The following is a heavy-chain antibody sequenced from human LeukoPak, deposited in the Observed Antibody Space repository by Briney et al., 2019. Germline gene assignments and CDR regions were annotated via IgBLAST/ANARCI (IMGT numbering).Heavy chain of an antibody. D-gene: IGHD4-17*01. CDR3: ARDLSTVSSWFDP. CDR1: GGTFSSYA. Sequence: ASVKASCKASGGTFSSYATSWVRQAPGQGLGWMGRIIPILGIANYAQKFQGRVTITADKSTSTAYMELSSLRSEDTAVYYCARDLSTVSSWFDPWGQGTLVTVSS. CDR2: IIPILGIA. V-gene: IGHV1-69*04. J-gene: IGHJ5*02.